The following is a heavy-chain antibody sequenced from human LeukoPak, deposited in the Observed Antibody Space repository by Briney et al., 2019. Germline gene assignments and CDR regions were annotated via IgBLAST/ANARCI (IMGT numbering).Heavy chain of an antibody. D-gene: IGHD3-16*01. CDR1: GFTFSSHW. CDR2: ISRDSRTI. J-gene: IGHJ4*02. V-gene: IGHV3-21*01. CDR3: ASSPPGGPIDY. Sequence: GGSLRLSCAASGFTFSSHWMHWVRQVPGKWLVWVSIISRDSRTIVDADSVKGRFTISRDNAKNSLYLQMNSLRAEDTAVYFCASSPPGGPIDYWGQGVLVSVS.